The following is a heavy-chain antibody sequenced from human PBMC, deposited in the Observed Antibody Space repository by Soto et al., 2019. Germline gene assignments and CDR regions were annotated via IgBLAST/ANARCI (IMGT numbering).Heavy chain of an antibody. J-gene: IGHJ4*02. D-gene: IGHD3-16*02. Sequence: ASVKVSCTASGGTFSSYAISWVRQAPGQGLEWMGGIIPIFGTANYAQKFQGRVTITADNSKNTLFLQMNSLRAEDTAVYYCAKNVVDRGVDFWGQGTLVTVSS. CDR1: GGTFSSYA. CDR2: IIPIFGTA. CDR3: AKNVVDRGVDF. V-gene: IGHV1-69*06.